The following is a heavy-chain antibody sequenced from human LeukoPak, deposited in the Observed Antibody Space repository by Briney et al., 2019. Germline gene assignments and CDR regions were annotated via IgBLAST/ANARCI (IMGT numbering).Heavy chain of an antibody. CDR2: INSDSSAI. CDR3: ARSYTGYDL. D-gene: IGHD5-12*01. V-gene: IGHV3-48*01. Sequence: GGSLRLSCVASGFTFSSYSMNWVRQAPGKGLDWISGINSDSSAIYYADSVKGRFTISRDNAKNSLYLQMNSLRAEDTAVYYCARSYTGYDLWGQGTLVTVSS. J-gene: IGHJ4*02. CDR1: GFTFSSYS.